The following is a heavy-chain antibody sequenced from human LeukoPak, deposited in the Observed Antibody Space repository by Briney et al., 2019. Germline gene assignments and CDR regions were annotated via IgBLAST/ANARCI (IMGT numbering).Heavy chain of an antibody. J-gene: IGHJ6*03. V-gene: IGHV4-4*09. D-gene: IGHD1-14*01. CDR3: ARHPTRGYYYMDV. CDR2: IYTSGST. Sequence: SETLSLTCTVSGGSISSYYWSWIRQPPGKGLEWIGYIYTSGSTNYNPSLKSRVTISVDTSKNQFSLKLGSVTAADTAVYYCARHPTRGYYYMDVWGKGTTVTVSS. CDR1: GGSISSYY.